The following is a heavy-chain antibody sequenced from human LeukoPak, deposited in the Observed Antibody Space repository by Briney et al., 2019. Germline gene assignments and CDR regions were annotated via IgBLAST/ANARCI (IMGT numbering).Heavy chain of an antibody. D-gene: IGHD3-3*01. V-gene: IGHV4-30-2*01. CDR2: IYHSGST. J-gene: IGHJ6*03. Sequence: SETLSLTCTVSGGSISSGGYYWSWIRQPPGKGLEWIGYIYHSGSTYYNPSLKSRVTISVDRSKNQFSLKLRSVTAADTAVYYCARDISSDLWDPDYYYYMDVWGKGTTVTVSS. CDR3: ARDISSDLWDPDYYYYMDV. CDR1: GGSISSGGYY.